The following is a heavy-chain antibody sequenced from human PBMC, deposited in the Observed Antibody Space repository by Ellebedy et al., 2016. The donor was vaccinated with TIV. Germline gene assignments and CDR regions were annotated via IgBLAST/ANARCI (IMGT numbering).Heavy chain of an antibody. J-gene: IGHJ4*02. Sequence: SETLSLTCTVSGGSISSGTYYWGWICQPPGKGLEWIGSIYHSGNTYNNPPLKSRVTISVDTSKNQFSLRLSSVTAADTAVYYCARCVRYYNVLTGYNEYYFDYWGQGALVTVSS. CDR1: GGSISSGTYY. CDR3: ARCVRYYNVLTGYNEYYFDY. CDR2: IYHSGNT. V-gene: IGHV4-39*07. D-gene: IGHD3-9*01.